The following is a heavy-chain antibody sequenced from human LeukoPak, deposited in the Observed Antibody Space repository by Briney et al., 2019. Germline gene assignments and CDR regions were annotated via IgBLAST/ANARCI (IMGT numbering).Heavy chain of an antibody. CDR3: VTGRYSYGWYDH. D-gene: IGHD1-26*01. Sequence: SETLSLTCTVSGGSISSFHWSWIRQPPGKGLEWIGYMYYGGSPNYNPSLKSRVITSLDTSKNQFSLKLNSVTTADTAVYYCVTGRYSYGWYDHWGQGILVTVSS. J-gene: IGHJ5*02. V-gene: IGHV4-59*13. CDR1: GGSISSFH. CDR2: MYYGGSP.